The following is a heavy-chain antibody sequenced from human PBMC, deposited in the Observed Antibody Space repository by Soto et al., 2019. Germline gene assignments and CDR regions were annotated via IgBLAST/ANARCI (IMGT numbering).Heavy chain of an antibody. V-gene: IGHV4-31*02. D-gene: IGHD7-27*01. CDR2: IYYSGAT. CDR1: GDSMATGGHY. CDR3: ARDKDLEPTVWGY. Sequence: QVHLQESGPGLVRPSETLSLSCSVSGDSMATGGHYYNWIRHLPGKGLEWIGYIYYSGATHYSPSLRPRATISIDTSKNQFSLSLISVTAADTAFYFCARDKDLEPTVWGYWGQGIQVPVSS. J-gene: IGHJ4*02.